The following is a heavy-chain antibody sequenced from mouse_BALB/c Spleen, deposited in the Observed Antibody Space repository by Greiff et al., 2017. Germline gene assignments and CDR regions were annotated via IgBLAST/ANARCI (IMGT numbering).Heavy chain of an antibody. CDR1: GFNIKDTY. J-gene: IGHJ4*01. D-gene: IGHD1-1*01. Sequence: VQLQQSGAELVKPGASVKLSCTASGFNIKDTYMHWVKQRPEQGLEWIGRIDPANGNTKYDPKFQGKATITADTSSNTAYLQLSSLTSEDTAVYYCARCPLYGSSYGYYAMDDWGQGTSVTVSS. CDR3: ARCPLYGSSYGYYAMDD. CDR2: IDPANGNT. V-gene: IGHV14-3*02.